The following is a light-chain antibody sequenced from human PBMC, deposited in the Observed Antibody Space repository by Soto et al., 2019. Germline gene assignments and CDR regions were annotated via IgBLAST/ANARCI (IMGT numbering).Light chain of an antibody. Sequence: QSVLTQPPSVSGAPGQRVTLSCTGSSSNIGAGYDVHWYQQLPGTAPKLLIYGNSNRPSGVPDRFSGSKSGTSASLAITVLQAEDEADYYCQSYDSSLSGSYVFGPGTKLTVL. V-gene: IGLV1-40*01. J-gene: IGLJ1*01. CDR1: SSNIGAGYD. CDR3: QSYDSSLSGSYV. CDR2: GNS.